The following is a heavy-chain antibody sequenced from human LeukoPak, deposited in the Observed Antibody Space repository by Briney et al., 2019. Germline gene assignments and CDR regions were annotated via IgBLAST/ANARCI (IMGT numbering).Heavy chain of an antibody. D-gene: IGHD5-18*01. CDR3: ARGPIQLWPIDY. J-gene: IGHJ4*02. V-gene: IGHV4-34*01. CDR1: GGSFSGYY. CDR2: INHSGGT. Sequence: PSETLSLTCAVYGGSFSGYYRSWIRQPPGKGLEWIGEINHSGGTNYNPSLKSRVTISVDTSKNQFSLKLSSVTAADTAVYYCARGPIQLWPIDYWGQGTLVTVSS.